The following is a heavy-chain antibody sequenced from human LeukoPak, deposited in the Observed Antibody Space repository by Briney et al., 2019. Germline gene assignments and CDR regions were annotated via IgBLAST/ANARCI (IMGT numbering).Heavy chain of an antibody. J-gene: IGHJ6*03. V-gene: IGHV4-59*01. CDR2: IYYSGST. CDR1: GGSISSYY. Sequence: SETLSLTCTVSGGSISSYYWSWIRQPPGKGLEWIGYIYYSGSTNYNPSLKSRVPISVDTSKNQFSLKVSSVTAADTAVYYCARGQPYYDFWSGYYSNYYYYYMDVWGKGTTVTVSS. CDR3: ARGQPYYDFWSGYYSNYYYYYMDV. D-gene: IGHD3-3*01.